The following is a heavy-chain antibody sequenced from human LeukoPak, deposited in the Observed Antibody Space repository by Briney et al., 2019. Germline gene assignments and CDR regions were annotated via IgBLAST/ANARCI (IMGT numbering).Heavy chain of an antibody. CDR2: INHSGST. Sequence: SETLSLTCAVYGGSFSGCYWSWIRQPPGKGLEWIGEINHSGSTNYNPSLKSRVTISVDTSKNQFSLKLSSVTAADTAVYYCARVGPIVATIDDAFDIWGQGTMVTVSS. CDR3: ARVGPIVATIDDAFDI. CDR1: GGSFSGCY. V-gene: IGHV4-34*01. D-gene: IGHD5-12*01. J-gene: IGHJ3*02.